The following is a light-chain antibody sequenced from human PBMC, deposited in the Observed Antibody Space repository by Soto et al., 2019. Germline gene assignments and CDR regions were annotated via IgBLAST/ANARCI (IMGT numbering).Light chain of an antibody. J-gene: IGKJ4*01. CDR1: QSVSSY. V-gene: IGKV3-11*01. CDR2: DAS. Sequence: EIVLTQSPATLSLSPGERATLSCRASQSVSSYLAWYQQKPGQAPRLLIYDASNRATGIPARFSGSGPGTDFTLTISSLEPEDFAVYYCQQRSNFFGGGTKVEIK. CDR3: QQRSNF.